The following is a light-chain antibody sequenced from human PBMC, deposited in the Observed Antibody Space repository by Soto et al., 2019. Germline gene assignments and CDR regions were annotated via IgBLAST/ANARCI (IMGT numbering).Light chain of an antibody. CDR1: QSVSSY. V-gene: IGKV3-11*01. Sequence: EIVLTQSPATLYLSPGERATLSCRASQSVSSYLAWYRQKPGQAPRLLIYDASNRATGIPARFSGSGSGTDFTLTISSLEPEDFAVYYCQQRSNWPPSFGGGTKVEIK. J-gene: IGKJ4*01. CDR3: QQRSNWPPS. CDR2: DAS.